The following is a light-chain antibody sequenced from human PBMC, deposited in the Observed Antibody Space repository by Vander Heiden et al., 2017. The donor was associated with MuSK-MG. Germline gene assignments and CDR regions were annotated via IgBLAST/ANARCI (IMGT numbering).Light chain of an antibody. CDR3: QQYGNPPLT. CDR2: DAS. J-gene: IGKJ4*01. CDR1: VGIFNY. V-gene: IGKV1-33*01. Sequence: DIQITHSPSSLSASVRDRVTTTPQAPVGIFNYIDWYQQKPGKAPKLLIYDASSLETGIPSRFSGSGSGTDFTFTISSLQPEDIATYYCQQYGNPPLTFGGGTKVEIK.